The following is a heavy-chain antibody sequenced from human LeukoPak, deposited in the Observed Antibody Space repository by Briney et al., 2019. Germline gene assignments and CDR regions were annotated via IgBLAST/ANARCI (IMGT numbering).Heavy chain of an antibody. CDR1: GYTFTGYY. Sequence: ASVKVSCKASGYTFTGYYMHWVRQSPGQGLEWMGWINPNSGGTNYAQKFQGRVTMTRDTSISTAYMELTRLRSDDTAVYYCARDNGDYWFDYWGQGTLVTVSS. D-gene: IGHD4-17*01. CDR2: INPNSGGT. J-gene: IGHJ4*02. CDR3: ARDNGDYWFDY. V-gene: IGHV1-2*02.